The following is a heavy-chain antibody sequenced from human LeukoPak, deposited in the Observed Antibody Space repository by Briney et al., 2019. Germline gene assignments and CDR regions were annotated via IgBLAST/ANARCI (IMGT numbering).Heavy chain of an antibody. D-gene: IGHD2-15*01. CDR3: AKALGLCSGGSCYSLGAFDI. Sequence: GGSLRLSCAASGFTFSSYAMSWVRQAPGKRLEWVSAISGSGGSTYYADSVKGRFTISRDNSKNTLYLQMNSLRAEDTAVYYCAKALGLCSGGSCYSLGAFDIRGQGTTVTVSS. CDR2: ISGSGGST. CDR1: GFTFSSYA. J-gene: IGHJ3*02. V-gene: IGHV3-23*01.